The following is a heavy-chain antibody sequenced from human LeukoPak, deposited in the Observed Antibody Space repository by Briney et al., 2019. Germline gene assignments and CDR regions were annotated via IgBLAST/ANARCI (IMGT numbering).Heavy chain of an antibody. CDR3: ARRGYSYGYGPFDY. J-gene: IGHJ4*02. V-gene: IGHV3-30*03. CDR2: ISYDGSNK. CDR1: GFTFSTYG. Sequence: GGSLRLACAASGFTFSTYGMHWVRQAPGKGLEWVAVISYDGSNKYYADSVKGRFTISRDNSKNTLYLQMNSLRAEDTAVYYCARRGYSYGYGPFDYWGQGTLVTVSS. D-gene: IGHD5-18*01.